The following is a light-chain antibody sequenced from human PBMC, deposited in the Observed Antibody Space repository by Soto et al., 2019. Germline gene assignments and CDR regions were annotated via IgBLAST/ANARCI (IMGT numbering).Light chain of an antibody. J-gene: IGKJ3*01. CDR2: GAS. V-gene: IGKV3-20*01. CDR3: QQYVRSPPGFT. CDR1: QSVSSSS. Sequence: EIVLTQSPGILSLSPGERATLSCRASQSVSSSSLAWYQQKPGQAPRLLIYGASSRATGIPDRFSGSGSGTDFTFTISRLEPEDFAVYYCQQYVRSPPGFTFGPGTKVDIK.